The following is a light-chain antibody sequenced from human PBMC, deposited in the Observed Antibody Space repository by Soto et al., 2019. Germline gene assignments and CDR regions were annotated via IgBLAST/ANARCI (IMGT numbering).Light chain of an antibody. J-gene: IGKJ1*01. CDR3: QQYNTYPWT. CDR2: DAS. CDR1: QSISIW. V-gene: IGKV1-5*01. Sequence: DIQMTQSPSSLSVSVGDRVTITCRASQSISIWLAWYQQKPGKAPKLLIYDASSLESGVPSRLSGGGSGTEFTLTISSLQPDDFATYYCQQYNTYPWTFGQGTKVDIK.